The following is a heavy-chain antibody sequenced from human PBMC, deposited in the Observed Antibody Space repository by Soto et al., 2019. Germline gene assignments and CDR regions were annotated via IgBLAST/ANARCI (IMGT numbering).Heavy chain of an antibody. CDR3: ASPYDFWSGYSRGVWFDP. CDR2: IIPIFGTA. Sequence: QVQLVQSGAEVKKPGSSVKVSCKASGGTFSSYAISWVRQAPGQGLEWMGGIIPIFGTANYAQKFQGRVTITADESTSTAYMELSSLRSEDTAVYYCASPYDFWSGYSRGVWFDPWGQGTLVTVSS. D-gene: IGHD3-3*01. J-gene: IGHJ5*02. V-gene: IGHV1-69*01. CDR1: GGTFSSYA.